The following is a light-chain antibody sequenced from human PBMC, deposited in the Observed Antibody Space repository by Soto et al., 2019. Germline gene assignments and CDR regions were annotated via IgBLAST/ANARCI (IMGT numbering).Light chain of an antibody. CDR2: DVS. CDR3: SSYTSSSTPI. CDR1: SSDVAGYNY. J-gene: IGLJ2*01. Sequence: QSALTQPASESGCPGQSITISCTGTSSDVAGYNYVSWYQQHPGKAPKLMIYDVSNRPSGVSNRFSGSKSGNTASLTISGLQAEDEADYYCSSYTSSSTPIFGGGTKLTVL. V-gene: IGLV2-14*01.